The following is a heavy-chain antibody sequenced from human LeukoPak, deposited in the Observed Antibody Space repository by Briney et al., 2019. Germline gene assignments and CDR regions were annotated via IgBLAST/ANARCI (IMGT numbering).Heavy chain of an antibody. CDR1: GFTFSNYG. CDR2: IWYDGSNK. D-gene: IGHD4-17*01. V-gene: IGHV3-33*01. Sequence: GGSLGLSCAASGFTFSNYGMHWVRQAPGKGLEWVAAIWYDGSNKYYGDSVKGRFTISRDNSKNTLYLQMNSLRAEDTAAYYCARAGYGDPHFDFWGQGTLVTVSS. CDR3: ARAGYGDPHFDF. J-gene: IGHJ4*02.